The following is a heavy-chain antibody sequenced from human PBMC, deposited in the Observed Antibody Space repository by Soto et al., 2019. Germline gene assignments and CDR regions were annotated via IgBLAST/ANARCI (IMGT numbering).Heavy chain of an antibody. J-gene: IGHJ6*02. CDR1: GFTFRNYD. Sequence: EVQLVESGGGLVQPGGSLRLSCAASGFTFRNYDMHWVRQVTVKGLEWVSGITTAGDTYYPGSVKGRFTISREKAKNSLYLQMNSLSAGDTAVYYCARELHGGSYGMDVWGQGTTVTVSS. CDR2: ITTAGDT. CDR3: ARELHGGSYGMDV. V-gene: IGHV3-13*01.